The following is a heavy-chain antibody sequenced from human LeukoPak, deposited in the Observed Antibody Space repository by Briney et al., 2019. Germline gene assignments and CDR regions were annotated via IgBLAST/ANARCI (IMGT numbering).Heavy chain of an antibody. V-gene: IGHV3-66*01. D-gene: IGHD6-19*01. CDR1: GFTVGSYS. CDR2: IYSGGST. Sequence: GGSLRLSCAASGFTVGSYSMSWVRQAPGKGLEWVSIIYSGGSTYYADSVKGRFTISRDNSKNTLYLQMNSLRAEDTAVYYCARDHGTGWPFDYWGQGTLVTVSS. CDR3: ARDHGTGWPFDY. J-gene: IGHJ4*02.